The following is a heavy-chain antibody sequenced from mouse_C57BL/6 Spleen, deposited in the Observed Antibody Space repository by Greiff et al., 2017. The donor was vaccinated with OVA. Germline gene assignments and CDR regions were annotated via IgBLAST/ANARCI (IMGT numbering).Heavy chain of an antibody. CDR2: IYPGSGST. Sequence: QVQLQQPGAELVKPGASVKMSCKASGYTFTSYWITWVKQRPGQGLEWIGDIYPGSGSTNYNEKFKSKATRTVDTSSSTAYMQLSSLTSEDSAVYYCARDTTVDAMDYWGQGTSVTVAS. J-gene: IGHJ4*01. CDR3: ARDTTVDAMDY. D-gene: IGHD1-1*01. CDR1: GYTFTSYW. V-gene: IGHV1-55*01.